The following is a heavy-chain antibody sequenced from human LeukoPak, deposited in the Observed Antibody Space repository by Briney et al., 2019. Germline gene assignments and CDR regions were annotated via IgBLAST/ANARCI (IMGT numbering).Heavy chain of an antibody. CDR2: IKGDGIST. CDR3: AKDHYWSIDY. D-gene: IGHD3-3*01. CDR1: GFSFSSNW. Sequence: TGGSLRLSCAASGFSFSSNWMHWVRQAPGQGLVWVSRIKGDGISTNYADSVKGRFTISRDIAKNTLYLQMNSLRAEDTGVYYCAKDHYWSIDYWGRGTLVTVSS. J-gene: IGHJ4*02. V-gene: IGHV3-74*01.